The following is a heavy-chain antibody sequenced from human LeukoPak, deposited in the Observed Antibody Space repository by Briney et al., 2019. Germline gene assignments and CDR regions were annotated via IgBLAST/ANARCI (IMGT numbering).Heavy chain of an antibody. V-gene: IGHV3-23*01. D-gene: IGHD3-10*01. CDR1: GFTFSSYA. J-gene: IGHJ4*02. CDR2: ISGSGGST. CDR3: ASTRDRTMVRGVPHDY. Sequence: GGSLRLSCAASGFTFSSYAMSWVRQAPGKGLEWVSAISGSGGSTYYADSVKSRFTISRDNSKNTLYLQMNSLRAEDTAVYYCASTRDRTMVRGVPHDYWGQGTLVTVSS.